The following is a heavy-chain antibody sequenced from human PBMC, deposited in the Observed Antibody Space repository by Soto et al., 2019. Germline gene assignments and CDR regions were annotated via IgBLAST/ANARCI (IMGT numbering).Heavy chain of an antibody. D-gene: IGHD3-9*01. Sequence: GGSLRLSCAASGFTFSSYSMNWVRQAPGKGLEWVSYISSSSTIYYADSVKGRFTISRDNAKNSLYLQMNSLRAEDTAVYYCARAAYYDILTGYYSPYVFDYWGQGTLVTVSS. CDR1: GFTFSSYS. J-gene: IGHJ4*02. V-gene: IGHV3-48*01. CDR3: ARAAYYDILTGYYSPYVFDY. CDR2: ISSSSTI.